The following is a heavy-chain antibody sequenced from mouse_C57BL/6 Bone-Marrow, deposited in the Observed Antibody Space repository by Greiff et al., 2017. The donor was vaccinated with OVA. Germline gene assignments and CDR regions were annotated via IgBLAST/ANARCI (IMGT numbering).Heavy chain of an antibody. J-gene: IGHJ1*03. CDR2: IYIGNGYT. CDR3: ASYYYGSSYGYFDV. CDR1: GYTFTSYG. Sequence: VQLQQSGAELVRPGSSVKMSCKTSGYTFTSYGINWVKQRPGQGLEWIGYIYIGNGYTEYNEKFKGKATLTSDTSSSTAYMQLSRLTSEDSAIYFCASYYYGSSYGYFDVWGTGTTVTVSS. D-gene: IGHD1-1*01. V-gene: IGHV1-58*01.